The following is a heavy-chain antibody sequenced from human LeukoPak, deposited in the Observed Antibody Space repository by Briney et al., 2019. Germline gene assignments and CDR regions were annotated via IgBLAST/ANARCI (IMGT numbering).Heavy chain of an antibody. CDR2: INPSGGST. Sequence: ASVKVSCKASGYTFTSYYMHWVRQAPGQGLEWMGIINPSGGSTSYAQKFQGRVTITTDESTSTAYMELSSLRSEDTAVYYCARGRVVVPAAIEGFDWFDPWGQGTLVTVSS. CDR1: GYTFTSYY. J-gene: IGHJ5*02. D-gene: IGHD2-2*02. V-gene: IGHV1-46*01. CDR3: ARGRVVVPAAIEGFDWFDP.